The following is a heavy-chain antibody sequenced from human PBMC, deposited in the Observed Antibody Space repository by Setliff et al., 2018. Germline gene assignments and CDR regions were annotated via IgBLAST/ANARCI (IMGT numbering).Heavy chain of an antibody. CDR3: VLFGDRDTFDT. CDR1: RFTFDEFA. CDR2: ISWDGGST. V-gene: IGHV3-43D*04. D-gene: IGHD3-16*01. Sequence: PGGSLSLSCAAVRFTFDEFAMHSVRQAPGKGLEWVSLISWDGGSTYYVDSVKGRFAISRDNAKNSLYLQMNGLRAEDTALYHCVLFGDRDTFDTWGQGTMVTVSS. J-gene: IGHJ3*02.